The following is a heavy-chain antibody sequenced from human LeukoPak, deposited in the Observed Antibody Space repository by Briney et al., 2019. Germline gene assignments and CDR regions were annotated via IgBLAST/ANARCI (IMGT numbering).Heavy chain of an antibody. CDR1: GFTFSSYG. CDR2: IKQDGSEK. D-gene: IGHD1-26*01. V-gene: IGHV3-7*01. CDR3: ARERYSGSYYEGVNDY. J-gene: IGHJ4*02. Sequence: PGGSLRLSCAASGFTFSSYGMHWVRQAPGKGLEWVANIKQDGSEKYYVDSVKGRFTISRDNAKNSLYLQMNSLRAEDTAVYYCARERYSGSYYEGVNDYWGQGTLVTVSS.